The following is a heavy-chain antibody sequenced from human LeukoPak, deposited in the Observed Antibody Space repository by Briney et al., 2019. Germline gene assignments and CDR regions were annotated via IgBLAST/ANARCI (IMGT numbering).Heavy chain of an antibody. J-gene: IGHJ4*02. CDR1: GGTFSSYA. V-gene: IGHV1-69*04. Sequence: SVKVSCKASGGTFSSYAISWVRQAPGQGLEWMGRIIPILGIANYAQKFQGRVTITADKSTSTAYMELSSLRSEDTAVYYCARTDLGYCSGGSCYSHYWGQGTLVTVSS. D-gene: IGHD2-15*01. CDR3: ARTDLGYCSGGSCYSHY. CDR2: IIPILGIA.